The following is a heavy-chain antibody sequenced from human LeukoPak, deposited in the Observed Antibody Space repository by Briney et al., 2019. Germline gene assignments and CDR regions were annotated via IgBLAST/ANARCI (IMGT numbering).Heavy chain of an antibody. V-gene: IGHV3-33*08. CDR3: ARELPIVVVTVFDY. Sequence: PGGSLRLSCAASGFTFSSYGMHWVRQAPGKGLEWVAVIWYDGSNKYYADSVKGRFTISRDNSKNTLYLQMNSLRAEDTAVYYCARELPIVVVTVFDYWGQGTLVTVSS. CDR1: GFTFSSYG. CDR2: IWYDGSNK. D-gene: IGHD2-21*02. J-gene: IGHJ4*02.